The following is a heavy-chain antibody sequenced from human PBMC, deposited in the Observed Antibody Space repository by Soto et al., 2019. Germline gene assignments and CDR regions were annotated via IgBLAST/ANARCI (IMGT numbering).Heavy chain of an antibody. CDR1: GFTFADYT. J-gene: IGHJ3*02. V-gene: IGHV3-9*01. CDR2: ISWYGGGI. CDR3: AKDFFESGWYFVYDI. D-gene: IGHD6-19*01. Sequence: PGGSLRLSCAGSGFTFADYTMHWVRQAPGKGLEWVAGISWYGGGIAYADSVKGRFTISRDNAKNSLYLQMNSLRAEDTALYYCAKDFFESGWYFVYDIWGQGTMVTLSS.